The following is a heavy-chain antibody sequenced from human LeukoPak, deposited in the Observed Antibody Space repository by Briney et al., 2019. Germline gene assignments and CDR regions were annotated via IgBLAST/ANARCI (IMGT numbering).Heavy chain of an antibody. J-gene: IGHJ4*02. CDR1: GGSFSGYY. D-gene: IGHD2-2*02. CDR3: ARVGDIVVVPAAIHFDY. Sequence: PSETLSLTCAVYGGSFSGYYWSWIRQPPGKGLEWIGEINHSGSTNYNPSLKSRVTISVDTSKNQFSLKLSSVTAADTAVYYCARVGDIVVVPAAIHFDYWGQGTLVTVSS. V-gene: IGHV4-34*01. CDR2: INHSGST.